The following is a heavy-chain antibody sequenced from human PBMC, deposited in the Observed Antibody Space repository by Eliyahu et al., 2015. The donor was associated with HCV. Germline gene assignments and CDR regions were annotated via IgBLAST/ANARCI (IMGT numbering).Heavy chain of an antibody. D-gene: IGHD3-22*01. Sequence: EVQLVESGGGLVQPGGSLRLSCAASGFTFXXYXXSWVRQAPGKGLEWVGNIKPDGSEKYYVDSXKGRFTISRDNAKNSLYLQMNSLRAEDTAVYYCARGDYYDSAGDYIDAFDIWGQGTTVTVSS. CDR3: ARGDYYDSAGDYIDAFDI. J-gene: IGHJ3*02. CDR1: GFTFXXYX. CDR2: IKPDGSEK. V-gene: IGHV3-7*03.